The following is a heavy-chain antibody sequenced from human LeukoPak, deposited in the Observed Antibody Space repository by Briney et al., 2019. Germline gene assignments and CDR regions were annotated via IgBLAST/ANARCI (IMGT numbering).Heavy chain of an antibody. J-gene: IGHJ4*02. CDR1: GGSISSGGYY. CDR3: AREPVDTAMVEHYFDY. CDR2: IYYSGST. D-gene: IGHD5-18*01. Sequence: SQTLSLTCTVSGGSISSGGYYWSWIRQHPGKGLEWIGYIYYSGSTYYNPSLKSRVTISVDTSKNQFSPKLSSVTAADTAVYYCAREPVDTAMVEHYFDYWGQGTLVTVSS. V-gene: IGHV4-31*03.